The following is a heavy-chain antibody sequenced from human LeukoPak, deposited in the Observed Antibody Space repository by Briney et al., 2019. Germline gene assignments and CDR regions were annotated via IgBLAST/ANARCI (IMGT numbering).Heavy chain of an antibody. CDR3: AGGSRRDGYDY. V-gene: IGHV3-53*04. CDR2: IYDNGDA. CDR1: GFTVSSNH. Sequence: GGSLRLSCAASGFTVSSNHLSWVRQAPGKGLEWVSVIYDNGDAYSADSVKGRLTISRHNSKNTLYLQMNSLRPEDTAVYYCAGGSRRDGYDYWGQGTLVTVSS. J-gene: IGHJ4*02. D-gene: IGHD5-24*01.